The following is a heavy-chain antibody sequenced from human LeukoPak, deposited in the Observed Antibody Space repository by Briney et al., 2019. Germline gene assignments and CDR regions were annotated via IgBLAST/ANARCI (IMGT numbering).Heavy chain of an antibody. CDR1: GYTFTSYG. Sequence: GASVKVSCKASGYTFTSYGISWVRQAPGQGLEWMGWISAYNGNTNYAQKLQGRVTMTTDTSTSTAYMELRSLRSDDTAVYYCARDGIVVVPAASGSWFDPWGQGTLVTVSS. V-gene: IGHV1-18*01. J-gene: IGHJ5*02. CDR3: ARDGIVVVPAASGSWFDP. D-gene: IGHD2-2*01. CDR2: ISAYNGNT.